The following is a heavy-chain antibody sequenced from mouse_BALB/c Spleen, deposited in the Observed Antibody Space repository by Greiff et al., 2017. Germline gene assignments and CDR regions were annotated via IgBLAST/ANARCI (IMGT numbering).Heavy chain of an antibody. D-gene: IGHD1-1*01. J-gene: IGHJ3*01. CDR2: INPSSGYT. Sequence: VQLQQSGAELARPGASVKMSCKASGYTFTSYTMHWVKQRPGQGLEWIGYINPSSGYTNYNQKFKDKATLTADKSSSTAYMQLSSLTSEDSAFYYCASLTTVGGWFAYWGQGTLVTVSA. V-gene: IGHV1-4*01. CDR1: GYTFTSYT. CDR3: ASLTTVGGWFAY.